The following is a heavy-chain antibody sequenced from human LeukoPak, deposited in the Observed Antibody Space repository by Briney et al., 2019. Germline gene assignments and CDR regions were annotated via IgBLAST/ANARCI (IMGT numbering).Heavy chain of an antibody. D-gene: IGHD6-13*01. Sequence: SETLSLTCTVSGGSISSYYWSWLRQPPGKGLEWLGYIYYSGSTNYNPSLKSRVTISVDTSKNQFSLKLSSVTAADTAVYYCARDRVQQLVRGNYYYYYGMDVWGKGTTVTVSS. CDR1: GGSISSYY. CDR3: ARDRVQQLVRGNYYYYYGMDV. J-gene: IGHJ6*04. CDR2: IYYSGST. V-gene: IGHV4-59*01.